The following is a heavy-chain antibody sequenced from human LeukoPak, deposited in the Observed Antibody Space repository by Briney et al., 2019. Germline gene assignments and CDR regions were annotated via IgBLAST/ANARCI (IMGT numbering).Heavy chain of an antibody. CDR2: VKPSDDST. CDR1: RYAFTSYY. V-gene: IGHV1-46*03. Sequence: WASVKVSCKASRYAFTSYYIHWVRQAPGQGLEWMGMVKPSDDSTTYAEKFQGRITMTRGTSTSTVYMELSSLRSEDTAVYYCARHQYSSGRYNLVYWGQGTRVTVSS. D-gene: IGHD6-19*01. CDR3: ARHQYSSGRYNLVY. J-gene: IGHJ4*02.